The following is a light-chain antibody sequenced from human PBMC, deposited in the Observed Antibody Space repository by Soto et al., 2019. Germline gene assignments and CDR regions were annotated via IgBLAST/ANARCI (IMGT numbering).Light chain of an antibody. CDR2: GSS. Sequence: EIVLTQSPGTLSLSPGERATLSCRASQSLTNNYCAWYQQKPGRALRLLIDGSSNRATGIPDRFSGSGSGTDFTLTISRLEPEDVAVYYCQQYEAVVTFGQGTKVEI. CDR3: QQYEAVVT. J-gene: IGKJ1*01. CDR1: QSLTNNY. V-gene: IGKV3-20*01.